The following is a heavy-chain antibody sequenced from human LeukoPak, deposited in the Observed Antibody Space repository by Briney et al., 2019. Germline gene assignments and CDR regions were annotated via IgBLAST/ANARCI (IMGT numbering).Heavy chain of an antibody. V-gene: IGHV1-2*02. CDR2: INPNSGGT. Sequence: ASVKVSCKASGYTFTGYYMHWVRQAPGQGLEWMGWINPNSGGTNYAQKFQGRVTMTRDTSISTAYMEPSRLRSDDTAVYYCAQLGYCSGGSCYSGPHFDYWGQGTLVTVSS. CDR1: GYTFTGYY. D-gene: IGHD2-15*01. J-gene: IGHJ4*02. CDR3: AQLGYCSGGSCYSGPHFDY.